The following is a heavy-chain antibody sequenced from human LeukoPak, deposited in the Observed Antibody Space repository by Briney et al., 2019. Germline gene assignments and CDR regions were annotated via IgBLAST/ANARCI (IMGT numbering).Heavy chain of an antibody. CDR3: ARKSYSYGYAGWFDP. V-gene: IGHV5-51*01. CDR1: GYSFTTNW. D-gene: IGHD5-18*01. CDR2: INPGESDA. Sequence: GASLKISGRLSGYSFTTNWIGWVRQLPGKGLKWMGIINPGESDARYSPSFQGQVTISADKSFSTAYLQWSSLKASDTAMYYCARKSYSYGYAGWFDPWGQGTLVTVSS. J-gene: IGHJ5*02.